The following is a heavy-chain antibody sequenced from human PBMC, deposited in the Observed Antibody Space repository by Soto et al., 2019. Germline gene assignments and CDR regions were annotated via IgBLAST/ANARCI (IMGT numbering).Heavy chain of an antibody. J-gene: IGHJ6*03. CDR1: GFTFSDYY. CDR3: AREERRTTYYYYMDV. CDR2: ISSSGSTI. D-gene: IGHD1-1*01. V-gene: IGHV3-11*01. Sequence: GGSLRLSCAASGFTFSDYYMSWIRQAPGKGLEWVSYISSSGSTIYYADSVKGRFTISRDNAKNSLYLQMNSLRAEDTAVYYCAREERRTTYYYYMDVWGKGTTVTVSS.